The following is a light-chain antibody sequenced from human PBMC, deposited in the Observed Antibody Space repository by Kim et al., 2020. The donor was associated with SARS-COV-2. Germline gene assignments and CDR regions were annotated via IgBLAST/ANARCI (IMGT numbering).Light chain of an antibody. CDR2: GKN. CDR3: HSRDSRGNVL. J-gene: IGLJ2*01. Sequence: SSELTQDPAVSVALGQTVRITCQGDSLRIYYATWYQQKPGQAPVLVIYGKNNRPSGIPDRFSGSSSGNTASLTITGAQAEDEADYYCHSRDSRGNVLFGG. V-gene: IGLV3-19*01. CDR1: SLRIYY.